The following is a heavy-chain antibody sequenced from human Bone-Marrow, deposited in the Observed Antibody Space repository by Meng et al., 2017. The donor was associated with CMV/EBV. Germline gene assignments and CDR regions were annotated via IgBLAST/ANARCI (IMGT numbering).Heavy chain of an antibody. Sequence: ASVKVSCKASGYTFTNYGVSWVRQAPGQGFEWLGWIIGFNADTNFAQKFRGRVTVTIDTSTNTAYKELRSMRSDDTAVYYCFSKALGFCSVTRCYAFDIWGQGTMVTVSS. CDR2: IIGFNADT. D-gene: IGHD2-2*01. CDR3: FSKALGFCSVTRCYAFDI. V-gene: IGHV1-18*01. J-gene: IGHJ3*02. CDR1: GYTFTNYG.